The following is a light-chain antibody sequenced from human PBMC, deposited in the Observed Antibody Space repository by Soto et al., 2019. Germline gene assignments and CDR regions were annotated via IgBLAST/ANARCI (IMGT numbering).Light chain of an antibody. Sequence: QSVLTQPPSVSAAPGQKVAISCSGSSSNIGTYYVSWYQHVPGAAPKLLIYDNNERPSGIPDRFSGSKSGTSATLGITGLQTDDEADYHCGTWDSSLSAVVFGGGTKLTVL. CDR3: GTWDSSLSAVV. V-gene: IGLV1-51*01. CDR1: SSNIGTYY. J-gene: IGLJ2*01. CDR2: DNN.